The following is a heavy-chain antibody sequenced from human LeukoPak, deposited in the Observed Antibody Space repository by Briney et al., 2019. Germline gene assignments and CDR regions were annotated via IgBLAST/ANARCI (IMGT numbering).Heavy chain of an antibody. D-gene: IGHD2-15*01. Sequence: GGSLRLSCAASGFTFSSYAMSWVRQAPGKGLEWVSAISGSGGSTYYADSVKGRFTISRDNSKNTLYLQMNSLRAEDTAVYYCAKSPRASLGGHDAFDIWGQGTMVTVSS. V-gene: IGHV3-23*01. CDR2: ISGSGGST. CDR1: GFTFSSYA. J-gene: IGHJ3*02. CDR3: AKSPRASLGGHDAFDI.